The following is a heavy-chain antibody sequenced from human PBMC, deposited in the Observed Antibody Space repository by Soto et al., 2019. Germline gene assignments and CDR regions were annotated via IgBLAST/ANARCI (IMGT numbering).Heavy chain of an antibody. CDR2: IYWDDDK. V-gene: IGHV2-5*02. J-gene: IGHJ4*02. CDR3: AHSRRELERLPTCDY. D-gene: IGHD1-1*01. Sequence: QITLKESGPTLVKPTQTLTLTCTFSGFSLSTSGVGVGWIRQPPGKALEWLALIYWDDDKRYSPSLKSRLTITKDTCKNQVVLTMNNMDPVDTATYYCAHSRRELERLPTCDYWGQGTLVTVSS. CDR1: GFSLSTSGVG.